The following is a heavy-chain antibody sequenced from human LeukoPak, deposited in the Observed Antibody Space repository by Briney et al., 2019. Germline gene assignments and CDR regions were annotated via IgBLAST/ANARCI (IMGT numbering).Heavy chain of an antibody. Sequence: PGGSLRLSCAASGFTFSSYAMSWVRQAPGKGLEWVSGISGSGGSTYYADSVKGRFTISRDNSKNTLYLQMNSLRAEDTAVYYCAKSLYRNGDAFDIWGQGTMVTVSS. CDR1: GFTFSSYA. D-gene: IGHD2-2*02. V-gene: IGHV3-23*01. CDR3: AKSLYRNGDAFDI. J-gene: IGHJ3*02. CDR2: ISGSGGST.